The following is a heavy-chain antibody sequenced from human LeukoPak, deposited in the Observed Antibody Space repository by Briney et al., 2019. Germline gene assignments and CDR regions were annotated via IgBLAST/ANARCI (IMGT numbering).Heavy chain of an antibody. J-gene: IGHJ3*02. CDR3: ASQQLNDAFDI. V-gene: IGHV4-59*01. CDR2: IYYSGST. Sequence: SETLSLTCTVSGGSISSYYWSWIRQPPGKGLEWIGYIYYSGSTNYNPSLKSRVTISVDTSENQFSLKLSSVTAADTAVYYCASQQLNDAFDIWGQGTMVTVSS. CDR1: GGSISSYY. D-gene: IGHD6-13*01.